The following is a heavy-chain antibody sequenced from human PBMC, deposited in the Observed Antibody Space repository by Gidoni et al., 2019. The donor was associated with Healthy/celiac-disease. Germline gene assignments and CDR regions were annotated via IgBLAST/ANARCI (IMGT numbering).Heavy chain of an antibody. Sequence: QVQLQQWGAGLLKPSETLSLTCAVYGGSFRGYYWSWIRQPPGKGLEWIGEINHSGSTNYNPSLKSRVTISVDTSKNQFSLKLSSVTAADTAVYYCARGRYSSSWYPRGNWFDPWGQGTLVTVSS. CDR3: ARGRYSSSWYPRGNWFDP. V-gene: IGHV4-34*01. CDR2: INHSGST. D-gene: IGHD6-13*01. J-gene: IGHJ5*02. CDR1: GGSFRGYY.